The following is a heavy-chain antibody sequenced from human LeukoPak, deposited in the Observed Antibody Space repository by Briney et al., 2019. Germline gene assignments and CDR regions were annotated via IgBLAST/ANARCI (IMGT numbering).Heavy chain of an antibody. CDR3: SRKRWFGELFLFDY. D-gene: IGHD3-10*01. V-gene: IGHV4-38-2*01. CDR2: IYHSGST. CDR1: GYSISSGYY. Sequence: SSETLSLTCAVSGYSISSGYYWGWIRQPPGKGLEWIGSIYHSGSTYCNPSLKSRVTISVDTSKNQFSLKLSSVTAADTAVYYCSRKRWFGELFLFDYWGQGTLVTVSS. J-gene: IGHJ4*02.